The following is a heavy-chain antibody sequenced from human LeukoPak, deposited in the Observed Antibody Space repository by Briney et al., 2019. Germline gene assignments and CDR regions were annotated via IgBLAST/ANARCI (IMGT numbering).Heavy chain of an antibody. V-gene: IGHV3-33*01. Sequence: GVSLRLSCAASGFTFSSYGMHWVRQAPGKGLEWVAVIWYDGSNKYYADSVKGRFTISRDNSKNTLYLQMNSLRAEDTAVYYCARDVPAYYYDSSGYTDAFDIWGQGTMVTVSS. CDR2: IWYDGSNK. D-gene: IGHD3-22*01. CDR3: ARDVPAYYYDSSGYTDAFDI. CDR1: GFTFSSYG. J-gene: IGHJ3*02.